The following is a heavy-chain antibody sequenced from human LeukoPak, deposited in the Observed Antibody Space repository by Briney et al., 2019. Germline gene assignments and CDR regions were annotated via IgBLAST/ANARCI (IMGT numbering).Heavy chain of an antibody. J-gene: IGHJ6*02. Sequence: GGSLRLSCAASGFTFSSYWMSWVRQAPGKGLEWVANIKQDGSEKYYVDSVKGRFTISRDNAKNSLYLQMNSLRAEDTAVYYCAGPSGTTGTTDYYYYGMDVWGQGTTVTVSS. CDR1: GFTFSSYW. CDR3: AGPSGTTGTTDYYYYGMDV. CDR2: IKQDGSEK. V-gene: IGHV3-7*01. D-gene: IGHD1-1*01.